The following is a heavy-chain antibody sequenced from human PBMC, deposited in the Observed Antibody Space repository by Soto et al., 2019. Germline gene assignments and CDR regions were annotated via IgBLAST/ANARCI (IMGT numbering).Heavy chain of an antibody. D-gene: IGHD4-17*01. CDR2: LSGSGGST. J-gene: IGHJ4*02. Sequence: EVQLLESGGGLVQPGGSLRLSCAASGFTFSSYAMSWVRQAPGKGLEWVSALSGSGGSTYYADSVKGRFTISRDNSKNTLYLQMNSLRAEDTAVYYCAKDLYGDYGRFDYWGQGTLVTVSS. CDR3: AKDLYGDYGRFDY. CDR1: GFTFSSYA. V-gene: IGHV3-23*01.